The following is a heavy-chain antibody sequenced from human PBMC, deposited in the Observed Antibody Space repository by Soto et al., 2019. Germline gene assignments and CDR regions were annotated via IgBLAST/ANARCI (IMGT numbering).Heavy chain of an antibody. J-gene: IGHJ6*02. CDR3: ARDLAAPSPYSYYGMHV. CDR1: GGSISSGGYY. V-gene: IGHV4-31*03. CDR2: IYYSGSA. Sequence: SETLSLTCTVSGGSISSGGYYWSWIRQHPGEGLEGVGYIYYSGSAYYDPCLKSRVTISVDTYKNQFSLKLRSVTAADTAVYYCARDLAAPSPYSYYGMHVWAHGNTVT. D-gene: IGHD6-6*01.